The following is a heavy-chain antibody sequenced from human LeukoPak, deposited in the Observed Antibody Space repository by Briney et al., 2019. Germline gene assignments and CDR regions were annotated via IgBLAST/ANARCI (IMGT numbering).Heavy chain of an antibody. J-gene: IGHJ4*02. Sequence: GGYLRLSCAASGFTFSSYAMHWVRQTPGKGLEWVAVISYDGSNKYYADSVKGRFTISRDNSKNTLYLQMNSLRAEDTAVYYCAREPIFGVAVDYWGQGTLVTVSS. CDR3: AREPIFGVAVDY. D-gene: IGHD3-3*01. CDR2: ISYDGSNK. CDR1: GFTFSSYA. V-gene: IGHV3-30*04.